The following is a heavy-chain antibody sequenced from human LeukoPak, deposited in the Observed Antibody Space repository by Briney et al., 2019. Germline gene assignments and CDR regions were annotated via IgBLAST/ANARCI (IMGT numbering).Heavy chain of an antibody. CDR1: GGSISSGSYF. V-gene: IGHV4-61*02. Sequence: SETLSLTCTVSGGSISSGSYFWSWIRQPAGKGLEWIGRIFITGSTNYNPSLKSRVTISVDTSKNQFSLKLSSVTAADTAVYFCARERPTYYFGSGTSYKTSNYYMDVWGKGTTVTISS. CDR2: IFITGST. D-gene: IGHD3-10*01. J-gene: IGHJ6*03. CDR3: ARERPTYYFGSGTSYKTSNYYMDV.